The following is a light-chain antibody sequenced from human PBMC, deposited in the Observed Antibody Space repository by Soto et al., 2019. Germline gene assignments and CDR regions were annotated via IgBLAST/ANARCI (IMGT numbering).Light chain of an antibody. CDR2: QVS. J-gene: IGLJ3*02. V-gene: IGLV2-18*01. Sequence: QSALTQPPSVSGSPGQSVTISCTGTRSDVGNYDLVSWYQQPPGTAPKLLIYQVSNRPSGVPDRFSGSKSGNTASLTISGLQAEDEADYYCSLKTSSATWVFGGGTKATVL. CDR1: RSDVGNYDL. CDR3: SLKTSSATWV.